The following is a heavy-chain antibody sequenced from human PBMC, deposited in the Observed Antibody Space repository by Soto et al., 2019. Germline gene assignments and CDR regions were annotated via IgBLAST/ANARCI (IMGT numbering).Heavy chain of an antibody. D-gene: IGHD3-22*01. V-gene: IGHV4-39*01. CDR2: IYYSGTT. CDR1: GGPISSKNYY. J-gene: IGHJ4*02. Sequence: SETLSLTCSVSGGPISSKNYYWGWIRQPPGKGLEWIGIIYYSGTTYYNPSLKSRVIISVDTSKNQFSLKLSSVTAADTAVYYCARRPSYYYDSSGFDPFDYWGQGTLVTVSS. CDR3: ARRPSYYYDSSGFDPFDY.